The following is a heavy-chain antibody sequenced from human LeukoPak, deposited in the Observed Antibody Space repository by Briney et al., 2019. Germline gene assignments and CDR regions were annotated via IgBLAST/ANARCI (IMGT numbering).Heavy chain of an antibody. Sequence: ASVKVSCKASGYTFTSYGISWVRQAPGQGLEWMGIINPSGGSTSYAQKFQGRVTMTRDTSTSTVYMELSSLRSEDTAVYYCARTVGATLALDYWGQGTLVTVSS. CDR2: INPSGGST. J-gene: IGHJ4*02. V-gene: IGHV1-46*01. CDR3: ARTVGATLALDY. D-gene: IGHD1-26*01. CDR1: GYTFTSYG.